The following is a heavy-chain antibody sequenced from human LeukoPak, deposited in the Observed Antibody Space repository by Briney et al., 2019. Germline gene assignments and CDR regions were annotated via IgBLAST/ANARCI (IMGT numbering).Heavy chain of an antibody. CDR3: ARRVYGDY. Sequence: GGSLRLSCAASGFTFTNYWMSWIRQAPGKGLEWVSYITSSGSTIYYADSVKGRFTISRDNAQNLLYLQMNSLRAEGTAIYYCARRVYGDYWGQGTLVTVSS. CDR2: ITSSGSTI. D-gene: IGHD5/OR15-5a*01. J-gene: IGHJ4*02. V-gene: IGHV3-11*04. CDR1: GFTFTNYW.